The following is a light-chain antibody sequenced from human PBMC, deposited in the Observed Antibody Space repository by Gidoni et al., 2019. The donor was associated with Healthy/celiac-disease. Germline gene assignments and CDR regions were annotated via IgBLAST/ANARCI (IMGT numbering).Light chain of an antibody. CDR3: QQYDNLPPGT. Sequence: DIQMTQSPSSLSASVGDRVTITCQASQDISNYLNWYQQKPGKAPKLLIYDASNLETGVPSRFSGSGSGTDFTFTISSLQPEDIVTYYCQQYDNLPPGTFGQGTKLEIK. V-gene: IGKV1-33*01. CDR2: DAS. CDR1: QDISNY. J-gene: IGKJ2*01.